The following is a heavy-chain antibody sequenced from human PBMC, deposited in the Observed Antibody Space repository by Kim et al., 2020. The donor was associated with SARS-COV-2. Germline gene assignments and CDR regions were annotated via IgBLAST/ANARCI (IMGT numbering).Heavy chain of an antibody. J-gene: IGHJ5*02. V-gene: IGHV1-18*01. CDR2: INSYNGNT. Sequence: ASVKVSCKASGYSFTNHGFSWVRQAPGQGLEWMGWINSYNGNTRYAHIFQGRLIMTTDTSTTTAYMELRGLTSDDTAVYYCARDGYASGAFFGRDNWLDPWGQGTLVTVSS. CDR3: ARDGYASGAFFGRDNWLDP. D-gene: IGHD3-16*01. CDR1: GYSFTNHG.